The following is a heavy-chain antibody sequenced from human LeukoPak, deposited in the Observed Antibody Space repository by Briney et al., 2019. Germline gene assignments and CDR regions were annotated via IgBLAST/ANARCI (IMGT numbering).Heavy chain of an antibody. Sequence: GGSLRLSCSASGFTFSSDGMHWVRQAPGKGRGWVSRISSDGSSTSYADSVKGRFTISRDNAKNTPYLQMNSLRAEDTAVYYCAWSRTFDYWGQGTLVTVSS. D-gene: IGHD2-8*02. CDR2: ISSDGSST. J-gene: IGHJ4*02. CDR3: AWSRTFDY. V-gene: IGHV3-74*01. CDR1: GFTFSSDG.